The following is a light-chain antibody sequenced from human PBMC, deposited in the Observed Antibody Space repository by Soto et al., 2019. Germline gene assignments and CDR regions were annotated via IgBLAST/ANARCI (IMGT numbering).Light chain of an antibody. CDR3: SSYAGSNNV. Sequence: QSLLTQPPSASGSPGQSVTISCTGTSSEVGGYNYVSWYQQHPGKAPKLMIYEVSKRPSGVPDRFSGTKTGNTASLTVSGIHAEDEDDYYCSSYAGSNNVFGTGTKVTVL. V-gene: IGLV2-8*01. J-gene: IGLJ1*01. CDR1: SSEVGGYNY. CDR2: EVS.